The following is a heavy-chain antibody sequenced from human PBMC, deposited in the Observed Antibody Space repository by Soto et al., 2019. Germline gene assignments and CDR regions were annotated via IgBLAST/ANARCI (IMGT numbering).Heavy chain of an antibody. CDR2: VRGSGGGT. D-gene: IGHD2-2*01. CDR3: AKDNCSGNRCDMYNWFDP. V-gene: IGHV3-23*01. J-gene: IGHJ5*02. CDR1: GLTLNSYT. Sequence: GEGRVRSGSTSGLTLNSYTMSWVRQAPGKGLEWVSGVRGSGGGTYYADSVRGRFTISRDNSKNTLYLQMNSLRAEDTAVYYCAKDNCSGNRCDMYNWFDPWGQGTLVTVSS.